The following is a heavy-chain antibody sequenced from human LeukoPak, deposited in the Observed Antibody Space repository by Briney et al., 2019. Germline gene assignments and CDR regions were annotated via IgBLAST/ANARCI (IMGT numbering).Heavy chain of an antibody. CDR2: IYPGDSDT. V-gene: IGHV5-51*01. D-gene: IGHD3-22*01. Sequence: GESLKISCKGSGYSFTSYCIGWVRQMPGKGLEWMGIIYPGDSDTRYSPSFQGQVTISADKSISTAYLQWSSLKASDTAMYYCARGTYYYDSSGYSPFDYWGQGTLVTVSS. CDR3: ARGTYYYDSSGYSPFDY. J-gene: IGHJ4*02. CDR1: GYSFTSYC.